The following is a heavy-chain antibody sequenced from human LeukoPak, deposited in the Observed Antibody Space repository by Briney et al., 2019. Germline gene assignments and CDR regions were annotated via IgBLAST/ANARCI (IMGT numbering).Heavy chain of an antibody. CDR2: IDGGGTIT. V-gene: IGHV3-11*04. J-gene: IGHJ4*02. CDR3: ARDRGYGSGYYFDN. Sequence: GGSLRLSCAASGFAFSDYYMSWIRQVPGKGLEWLSYIDGGGTITYYAAFEEGRFTISRDNAKNSVYLQMDSLRAEDTAVYYCARDRGYGSGYYFDNWGQGTLVTVSS. CDR1: GFAFSDYY. D-gene: IGHD3-3*01.